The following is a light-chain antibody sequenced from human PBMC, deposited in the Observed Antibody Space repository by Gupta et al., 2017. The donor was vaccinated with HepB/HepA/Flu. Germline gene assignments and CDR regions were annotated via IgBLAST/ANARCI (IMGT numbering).Light chain of an antibody. Sequence: DIQLTQSPSTLSASVGDRVTITCRASQSVSSWLAWYQQKPGKAPKLLIYKASSLESGVPPRFSGSGSGPEFTLTISSLQADDCATYYCQQGRMFGQGTKLENK. J-gene: IGKJ2*01. V-gene: IGKV1-5*03. CDR3: QQGRM. CDR1: QSVSSW. CDR2: KAS.